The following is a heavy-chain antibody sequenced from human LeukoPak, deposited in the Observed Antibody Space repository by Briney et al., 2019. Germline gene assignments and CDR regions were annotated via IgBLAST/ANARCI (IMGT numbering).Heavy chain of an antibody. V-gene: IGHV3-23*01. Sequence: RAGGSLRLSCAASGFTFSSYAMSWVRQAPGKGVEWISTISGSGGSSDHSDSVKGRFTISRDNSKNTLYLQMNSLRAEDTAVYYCAKDVLTFGGVTGTAFDYWGQGTLVTVSS. D-gene: IGHD3-16*01. J-gene: IGHJ4*02. CDR1: GFTFSSYA. CDR2: ISGSGGSS. CDR3: AKDVLTFGGVTGTAFDY.